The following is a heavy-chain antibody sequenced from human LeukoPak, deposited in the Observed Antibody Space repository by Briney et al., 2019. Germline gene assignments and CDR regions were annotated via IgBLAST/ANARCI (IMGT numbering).Heavy chain of an antibody. V-gene: IGHV3-20*04. J-gene: IGHJ4*02. CDR2: INRNGGST. CDR3: ARVLSMVPGELFY. D-gene: IGHD3-10*01. CDR1: GFTFDDYG. Sequence: SGGSLRLSCAASGFTFDDYGMSWVRQAPGKGLEWVSGINRNGGSTGYADSVKGRFTISRDNSKNTLYLQMNSLRAEDTALYYCARVLSMVPGELFYWGQGTLVTVSS.